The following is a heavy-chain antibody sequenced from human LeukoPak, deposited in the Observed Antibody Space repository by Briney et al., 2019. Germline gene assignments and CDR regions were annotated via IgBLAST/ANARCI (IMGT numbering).Heavy chain of an antibody. CDR2: IYYSGST. CDR3: ATGGWIFGLDP. V-gene: IGHV4-59*01. CDR1: GGSISSYY. D-gene: IGHD3-3*01. Sequence: SETLSLTCTVSGGSISSYYWSWIRQPPGKGLEWIGYIYYSGSTNYNPTLKSRLTISVDTSKNQISLKLSSVTAADTAVYYCATGGWIFGLDPWGQGTLVTVSS. J-gene: IGHJ5*02.